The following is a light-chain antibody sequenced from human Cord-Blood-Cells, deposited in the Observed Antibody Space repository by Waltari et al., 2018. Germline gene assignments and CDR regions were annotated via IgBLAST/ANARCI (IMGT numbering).Light chain of an antibody. V-gene: IGLV2-14*01. CDR3: SSYTSSSTVV. CDR1: SSDVGGYNY. J-gene: IGLJ2*01. Sequence: QSALTQPASVSGSPGQSITISCTGTSSDVGGYNYFSWYQQHPGKAPKLMIYDDSNRPSGVSNRFSSSKSGNTASLTISGLQAEDEADYYCSSYTSSSTVVFGGGTKLTVL. CDR2: DDS.